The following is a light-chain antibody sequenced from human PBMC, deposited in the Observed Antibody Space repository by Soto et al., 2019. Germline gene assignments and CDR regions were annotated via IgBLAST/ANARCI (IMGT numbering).Light chain of an antibody. CDR2: EVS. CDR3: SSYTSSTPLVI. V-gene: IGLV2-14*01. J-gene: IGLJ2*01. CDR1: SSDIGDSNY. Sequence: QSALTQPASVSGSPGQSITISCTGTSSDIGDSNYNFVSWYQQPPGKAPKLLIFEVSYRPAGVSNRFSGSKSGNTASLTISGLQAEDESDYYCSSYTSSTPLVIFGGGTKLTVL.